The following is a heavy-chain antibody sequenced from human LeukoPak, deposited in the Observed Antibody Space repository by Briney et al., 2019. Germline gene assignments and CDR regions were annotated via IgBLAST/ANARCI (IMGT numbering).Heavy chain of an antibody. CDR1: GGSISTYY. CDR2: IYYSGSA. V-gene: IGHV4-59*08. Sequence: SETLSLTCSVSGGSISTYYWTWIRQPPGKGLEWIGYIYYSGSANYNPSLKSRVTISLDTSKNQFSLKLSSVTAADTAVYYCARSGIRGAFDIWGQGTMVTVSS. CDR3: ARSGIRGAFDI. D-gene: IGHD1-26*01. J-gene: IGHJ3*02.